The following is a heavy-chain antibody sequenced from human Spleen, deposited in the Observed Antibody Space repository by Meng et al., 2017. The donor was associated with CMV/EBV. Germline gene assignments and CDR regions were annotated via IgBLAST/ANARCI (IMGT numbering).Heavy chain of an antibody. CDR1: GFSLSTSGVG. D-gene: IGHD3-3*01. CDR3: AHSPLLGYYDLGNWFDP. V-gene: IGHV2-5*01. CDR2: IYWNDDK. J-gene: IGHJ5*02. Sequence: SGPTLVKPTQTLTLTCTFSGFSLSTSGVGVGWIRQPPGKALEWLALIYWNDDKRYSPSLKSRLTITKDTSKNQVVLTMTNMDPVDTATYYCAHSPLLGYYDLGNWFDPWGQGTLVTVSS.